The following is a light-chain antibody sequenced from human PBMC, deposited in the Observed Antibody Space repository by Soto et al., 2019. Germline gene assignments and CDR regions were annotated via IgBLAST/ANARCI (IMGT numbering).Light chain of an antibody. J-gene: IGKJ4*01. CDR1: QSLGKH. CDR3: LQTNSSPFT. Sequence: DIQMTQSPSSLSASIGDRVTLTCRASQSLGKHLNWYQHKPGKAPKLLIFAASTLQLGVPSRFSGSGSGTEFTLSISSLQPEDFATYFCLQTNSSPFTFGGGTKVEIK. CDR2: AAS. V-gene: IGKV1-39*01.